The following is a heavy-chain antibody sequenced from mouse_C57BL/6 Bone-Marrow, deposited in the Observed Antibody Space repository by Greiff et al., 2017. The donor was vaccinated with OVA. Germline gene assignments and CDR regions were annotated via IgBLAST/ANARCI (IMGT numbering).Heavy chain of an antibody. J-gene: IGHJ2*01. CDR2: IYPGDGDT. CDR3: ARWRLRRRGGFDY. Sequence: QVQLKQSGPELVKPGASVKISCKASGYAFSSSWMNWVKQRPGKGLEWIGRIYPGDGDTNYNGKFKGKATLTADKSSSTAYMQLSSLTSEDSAVYFCARWRLRRRGGFDYWGQGTTLTVSS. CDR1: GYAFSSSW. D-gene: IGHD2-2*01. V-gene: IGHV1-82*01.